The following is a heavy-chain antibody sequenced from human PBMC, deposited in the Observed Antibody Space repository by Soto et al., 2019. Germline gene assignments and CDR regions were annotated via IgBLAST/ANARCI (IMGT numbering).Heavy chain of an antibody. CDR3: ARGRGLRYFDWLLPATPLDY. J-gene: IGHJ4*02. CDR2: INHSGST. CDR1: GGSFSGYY. Sequence: KTSETLSLTCAVYGGSFSGYYWSWIRQPPGKGLEWIGEINHSGSTNYNPFLKSRVTISVDTSKNQFSLKLSSVTAADTAVYYCARGRGLRYFDWLLPATPLDYWGQGTLVTVSS. D-gene: IGHD3-9*01. V-gene: IGHV4-34*01.